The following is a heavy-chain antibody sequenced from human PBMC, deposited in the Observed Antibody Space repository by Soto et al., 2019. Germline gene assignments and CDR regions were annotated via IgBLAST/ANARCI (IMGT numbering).Heavy chain of an antibody. D-gene: IGHD3-22*01. V-gene: IGHV3-30*18. CDR1: GFTFSSYG. Sequence: GGSLRLSCAASGFTFSSYGMHWVRQAPGKGLEWVAVISYDGSNKYYADSVKGRFTISRDNSKNTLYLQMNSLRAEDTAVYYCAKLWGTSTYDSSGYPIDYWGQGTLVNVSS. CDR3: AKLWGTSTYDSSGYPIDY. J-gene: IGHJ4*02. CDR2: ISYDGSNK.